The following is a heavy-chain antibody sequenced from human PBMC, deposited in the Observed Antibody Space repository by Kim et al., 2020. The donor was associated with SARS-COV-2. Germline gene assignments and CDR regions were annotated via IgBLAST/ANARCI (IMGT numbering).Heavy chain of an antibody. D-gene: IGHD6-13*01. CDR3: AKAGQRLVWGYVYY. J-gene: IGHJ4*02. CDR1: GFTFSSYA. V-gene: IGHV3-23*01. Sequence: GGSLRLSCTVSGFTFSSYAMTWVRQAPGKGLEWVSSISAGGDRTYYADSVKGRFTISRDNSKNTLYLQISTLSAEDTALYYCAKAGQRLVWGYVYYWGQG. CDR2: ISAGGDRT.